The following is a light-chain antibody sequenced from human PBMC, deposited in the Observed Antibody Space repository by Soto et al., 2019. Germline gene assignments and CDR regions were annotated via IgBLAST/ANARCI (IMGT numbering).Light chain of an antibody. CDR3: TSYTSSTTLL. CDR2: EVT. CDR1: SNDVGGYNYVSWYQQHNY. V-gene: IGLV2-14*01. Sequence: QSALTQPASVSGSPGQSITISCTGTSNDVGGYNYVSWYQQHNYVSWYQQHPGKAPKLIIYEVTNRPSGVSDRFSGSRSGNTASLTISGLQAEDEADYYCTSYTSSTTLLFGGVTKLTVL. J-gene: IGLJ3*02.